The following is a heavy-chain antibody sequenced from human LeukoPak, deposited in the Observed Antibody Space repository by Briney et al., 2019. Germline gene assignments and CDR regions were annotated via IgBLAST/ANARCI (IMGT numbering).Heavy chain of an antibody. CDR3: ARELFGPTGYTSCYCCYLDV. Sequence: SETLSLTCTVSGGSISSGSYYWGWIRQPPGKGLEWIGRIYHSGNTYYNPSLKSRVTISVDTSKNQFSLKLSSVTAADTSVYDCARELFGPTGYTSCYCCYLDVWGRGKTVLVTS. CDR1: GGSISSGSYY. V-gene: IGHV4-39*07. CDR2: IYHSGNT. J-gene: IGHJ6*03. D-gene: IGHD1-1*01.